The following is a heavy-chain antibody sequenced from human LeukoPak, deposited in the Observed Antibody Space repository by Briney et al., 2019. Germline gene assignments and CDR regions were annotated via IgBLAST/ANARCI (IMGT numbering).Heavy chain of an antibody. V-gene: IGHV3-7*01. D-gene: IGHD1-1*01. Sequence: GGSLRLSCAASGFTFSHDWMSWVRQAPGKGLEWVASIKQDGSGEYYVDSVKGRFTISRDNAKKSVHLQMNSLRAEDTAVYYCARDHYNWTPDQGYKVFDYWGQGSLVTVSS. CDR3: ARDHYNWTPDQGYKVFDY. CDR1: GFTFSHDW. J-gene: IGHJ4*02. CDR2: IKQDGSGE.